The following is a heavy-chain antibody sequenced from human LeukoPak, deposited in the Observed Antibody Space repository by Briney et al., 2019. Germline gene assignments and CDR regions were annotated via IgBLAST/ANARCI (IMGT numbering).Heavy chain of an antibody. V-gene: IGHV4-59*01. CDR1: GGSISSYY. D-gene: IGHD3-10*01. Sequence: SSETLSLTCTVSGGSISSYYWSWIRQPPGKGLEWIGYIYYSGSTNYNPSLKSRVTISVDTSKNQFSLKLSSVTAADTAVYYCSRLAVRGANFDYWGQGTLVTVSS. CDR2: IYYSGST. CDR3: SRLAVRGANFDY. J-gene: IGHJ4*02.